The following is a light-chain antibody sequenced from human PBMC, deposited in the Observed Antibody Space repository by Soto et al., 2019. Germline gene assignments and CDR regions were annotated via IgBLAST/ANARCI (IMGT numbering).Light chain of an antibody. Sequence: ETVLTQSPGTLSLSPGERATFSCRASQNVGSGYLAWYQQKPGQAPRLLIYGAVSRATGIPDRFSGSGSGTDFTLTISRLEPVDIGVYYCQQYGSSAVSFGQGTKLAIK. CDR3: QQYGSSAVS. CDR2: GAV. CDR1: QNVGSGY. J-gene: IGKJ2*01. V-gene: IGKV3-20*01.